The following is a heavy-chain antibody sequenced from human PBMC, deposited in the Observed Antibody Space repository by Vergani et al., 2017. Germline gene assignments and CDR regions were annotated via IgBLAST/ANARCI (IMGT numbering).Heavy chain of an antibody. Sequence: EVQLLESGGGLVQPGGSLRLSCAASGFTFSSYAMSWVRQAPGKGLEWVSAISGSGGSTYYADSVKGRFTISRDNSKNTLYLQMNSLRAEDTAVYYCATGTDKIRAPGDYWGQGTLVTVSS. V-gene: IGHV3-23*01. J-gene: IGHJ4*02. D-gene: IGHD1-14*01. CDR2: ISGSGGST. CDR3: ATGTDKIRAPGDY. CDR1: GFTFSSYA.